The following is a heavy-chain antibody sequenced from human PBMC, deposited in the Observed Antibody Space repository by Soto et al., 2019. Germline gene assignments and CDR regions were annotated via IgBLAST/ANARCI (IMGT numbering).Heavy chain of an antibody. V-gene: IGHV1-69*12. CDR3: ARDDYSGLDV. CDR1: GGTFSSFL. J-gene: IGHJ6*02. CDR2: IIPMYGTT. Sequence: QVQLVQSGAEVKKPGSSVKVSCKASGGTFSSFLISWVRQAPGQGLVWMGGIIPMYGTTNYAQRFQGRVTITADEPTSTAYIAVRSLRSEDTAVYYCARDDYSGLDVWGQGTTVTVSS.